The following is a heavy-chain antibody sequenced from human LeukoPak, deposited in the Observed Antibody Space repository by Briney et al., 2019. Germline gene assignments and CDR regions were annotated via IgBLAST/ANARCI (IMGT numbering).Heavy chain of an antibody. CDR3: ARDHLAAAGHYYYGMDV. CDR1: GGSISGTPYY. D-gene: IGHD6-13*01. J-gene: IGHJ6*02. V-gene: IGHV4-39*07. Sequence: SETLSLTCAISGGSISGTPYYWGWIRQPPGKGLEWIGSIYYSGSTYYNPSLKSRLTISVDTSKNQFSLKLSSVTAADTAVYYCARDHLAAAGHYYYGMDVWGQGTAVTVSS. CDR2: IYYSGST.